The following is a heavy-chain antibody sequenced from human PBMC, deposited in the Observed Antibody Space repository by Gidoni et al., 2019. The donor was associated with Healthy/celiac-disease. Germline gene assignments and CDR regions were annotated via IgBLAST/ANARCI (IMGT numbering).Heavy chain of an antibody. Sequence: EFQLLESGAGFVQPGGSLRLSCSPSAFTFSGYPLSWGRQAPGKGLEWVAAISGRGGSTYYADSVKGRFTISRDNSKNTLYRQMNSLRAEDTAVYYWAKVIRRDYGGNSKDAFDIWGQGTMVTVSS. CDR2: ISGRGGST. CDR1: AFTFSGYP. CDR3: AKVIRRDYGGNSKDAFDI. J-gene: IGHJ3*02. D-gene: IGHD4-17*01. V-gene: IGHV3-23*01.